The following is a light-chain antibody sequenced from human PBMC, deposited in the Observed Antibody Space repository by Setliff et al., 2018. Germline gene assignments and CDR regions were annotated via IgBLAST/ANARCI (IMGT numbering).Light chain of an antibody. V-gene: IGLV2-14*01. CDR2: DVS. J-gene: IGLJ1*01. CDR3: SSYTSSSTFV. Sequence: ALTQPASVSGSPGQSITIPCTGTSSDVGGYNYVSWYQQHPGKAPKLMIYDVSKRPSGVSNRFSGSKSGNTASLTISGLQAEDEADYYCSSYTSSSTFVFGTGTKVTVL. CDR1: SSDVGGYNY.